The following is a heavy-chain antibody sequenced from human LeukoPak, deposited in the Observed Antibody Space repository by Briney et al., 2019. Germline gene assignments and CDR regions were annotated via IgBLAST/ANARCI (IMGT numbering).Heavy chain of an antibody. CDR1: GFTFSSYS. J-gene: IGHJ4*02. CDR2: ISGSGNKT. CDR3: AKLKRVGIAPFDD. V-gene: IGHV3-23*01. D-gene: IGHD3-10*01. Sequence: GGSLRLSCAASGFTFSSYSMNWVRQAPGKGLHWVSTISGSGNKTYDADSVKGRFTISRDNSKNTLYLQMTGLRAEDTAVYYCAKLKRVGIAPFDDWGQGTLVTVSS.